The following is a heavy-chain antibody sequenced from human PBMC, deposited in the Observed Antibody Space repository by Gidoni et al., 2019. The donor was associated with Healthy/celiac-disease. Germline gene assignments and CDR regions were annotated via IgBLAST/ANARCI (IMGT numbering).Heavy chain of an antibody. CDR3: ARYYYDSSGYPTYYFDY. Sequence: QVQLVQSGAEVKKPGASVKVSCKASGYTFTGYYMHWVRQAPGQGLEWRGWINPNSGGTNYAHKFQGRVTMTRDTSISTAYMELSRLRSDDTAVYYCARYYYDSSGYPTYYFDYWGQGTLVTVSS. CDR2: INPNSGGT. J-gene: IGHJ4*02. CDR1: GYTFTGYY. D-gene: IGHD3-22*01. V-gene: IGHV1-2*07.